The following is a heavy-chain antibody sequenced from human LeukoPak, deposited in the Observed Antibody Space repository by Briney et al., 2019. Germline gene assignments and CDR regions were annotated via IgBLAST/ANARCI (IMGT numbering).Heavy chain of an antibody. CDR3: VRRGDGYPYHIDY. V-gene: IGHV4-59*11. J-gene: IGHJ4*02. D-gene: IGHD5-24*01. CDR1: GGSISNHY. CDR2: IHYGGNT. Sequence: SETLSLTCTVSGGSISNHYWSWIRQPPGKGLEWIGYIHYGGNTDYNPSLKSRLTISVDTSKNQFSLKLSSVTAADTAVYYCVRRGDGYPYHIDYWGQGTLVTVYS.